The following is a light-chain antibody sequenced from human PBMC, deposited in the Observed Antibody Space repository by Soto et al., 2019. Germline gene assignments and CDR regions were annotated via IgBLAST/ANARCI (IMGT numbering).Light chain of an antibody. CDR1: QGISSF. V-gene: IGKV1-9*01. Sequence: IQLTQSPSSLSASVGDRGTITCRASQGISSFLAWYQQKPGKAPKLLIYGASPLQSGVPSRFSGSGSGTDFTVTIGSLQPEDFATDYCQQLSSFPIPFGPGTKVDI. CDR3: QQLSSFPIP. CDR2: GAS. J-gene: IGKJ3*01.